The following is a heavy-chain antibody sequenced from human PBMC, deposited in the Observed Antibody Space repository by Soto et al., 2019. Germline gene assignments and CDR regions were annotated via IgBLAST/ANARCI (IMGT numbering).Heavy chain of an antibody. CDR3: AKEFQYYYGSGSRPNNWFDP. CDR2: ISGSGGST. J-gene: IGHJ5*02. Sequence: EVQLLESGGGLVQPGGSLRLSCAASGFTFSSYAMSWVCQAPGTGLEWVSAISGSGGSTYYADSVKGRFTISRDNSKNTLYLHMNSLRAEDTAVYYCAKEFQYYYGSGSRPNNWFDPWGQGTLVTVSS. CDR1: GFTFSSYA. D-gene: IGHD3-10*01. V-gene: IGHV3-23*01.